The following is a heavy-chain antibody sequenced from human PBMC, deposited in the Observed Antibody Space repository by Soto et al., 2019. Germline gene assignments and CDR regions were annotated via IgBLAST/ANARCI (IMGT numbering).Heavy chain of an antibody. CDR1: GGSISSGDYY. Sequence: SSETLSLTCTVSGGSISSGDYYWSWIRQPPGKGLEWIGYIYYSGSTYYNPSLKSRVTISVDTSKNQFSLKLSSVTAADTAVYYCARDLTGGGLFDYWGQGTLVTVSS. J-gene: IGHJ4*02. V-gene: IGHV4-30-4*01. CDR2: IYYSGST. D-gene: IGHD3-16*01. CDR3: ARDLTGGGLFDY.